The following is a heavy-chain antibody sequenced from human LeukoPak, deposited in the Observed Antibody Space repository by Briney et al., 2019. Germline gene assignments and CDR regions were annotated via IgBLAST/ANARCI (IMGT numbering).Heavy chain of an antibody. D-gene: IGHD3-16*01. CDR2: INHSGST. CDR1: VGYFSGDY. V-gene: IGHV4-34*01. CDR3: ARHPTPYTMEESNWFDP. J-gene: IGHJ5*02. Sequence: SETLSLTCAVYVGYFSGDYWIWIRQPRGKGREWIGKINHSGSTNYNPSLKSRVTISVDTSKNQFSLKLSSVTAADTAVYYCARHPTPYTMEESNWFDPWGQGTLVTVSS.